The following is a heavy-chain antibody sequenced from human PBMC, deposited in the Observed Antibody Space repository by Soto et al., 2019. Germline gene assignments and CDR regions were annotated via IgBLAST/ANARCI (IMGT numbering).Heavy chain of an antibody. J-gene: IGHJ4*02. CDR1: GGSISSYY. CDR2: IYYSGST. D-gene: IGHD3-22*01. V-gene: IGHV4-59*01. Sequence: SETLSLTCTVSGGSISSYYWSWIRQPPGKGLEWIGYIYYSGSTNYNPSLKSRVTISVDTSKNQFSLKLSSVTAADTAVYYCARIGSYYDSSGNPYFDYWGQGTLVTVSP. CDR3: ARIGSYYDSSGNPYFDY.